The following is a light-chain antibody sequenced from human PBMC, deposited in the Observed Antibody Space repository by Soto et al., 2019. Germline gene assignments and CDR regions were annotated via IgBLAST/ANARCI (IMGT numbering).Light chain of an antibody. V-gene: IGKV1-5*01. CDR3: QHMWT. J-gene: IGKJ1*01. Sequence: DIQMTQSPSTLSASVRDRVTITCRASQSIGRWLAWYQQKPGKAPKLLIFDASTLESGVPSRFSGSGSGTEFTLTISSLQPDDFGRYYCQHMWTFGQGTKVDIK. CDR2: DAS. CDR1: QSIGRW.